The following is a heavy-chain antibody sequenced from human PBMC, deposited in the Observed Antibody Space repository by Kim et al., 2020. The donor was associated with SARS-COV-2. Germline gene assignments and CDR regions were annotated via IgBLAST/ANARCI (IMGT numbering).Heavy chain of an antibody. CDR3: ARRLGEVNAVARHFDS. Sequence: GGSLRLSCAASGFTFSTYWMHWVRQAPGKGLMWVSRMNGDGSRIDYADSVKGRFTISRDNARSTLYLQMNNLRAEDTAVYFCARRLGEVNAVARHFDSWGQGTLVTVSS. D-gene: IGHD6-19*01. J-gene: IGHJ4*02. V-gene: IGHV3-74*01. CDR1: GFTFSTYW. CDR2: MNGDGSRI.